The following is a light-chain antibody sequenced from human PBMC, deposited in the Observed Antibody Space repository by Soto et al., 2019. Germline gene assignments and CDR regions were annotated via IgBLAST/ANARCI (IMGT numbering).Light chain of an antibody. V-gene: IGLV2-23*02. CDR3: CSYAGITTWV. CDR2: EVT. CDR1: SSDVGSHNL. J-gene: IGLJ2*01. Sequence: QSALTQPASVSGSPGQSITISCTGTSSDVGSHNLVSWYQQRPGKAPKLMIFEVTKRPSGVSSRFSASKSGNTASLTISGVQAEDEADYYCCSYAGITTWVFGGGTKLTVL.